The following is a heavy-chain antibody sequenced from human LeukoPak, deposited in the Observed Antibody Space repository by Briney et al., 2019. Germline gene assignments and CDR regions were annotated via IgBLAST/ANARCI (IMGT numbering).Heavy chain of an antibody. CDR1: GFTFSSYA. D-gene: IGHD6-13*01. CDR3: ARDGLGSSSWYVRPTEYFQH. J-gene: IGHJ1*01. Sequence: PGRSLRLSCAASGFTFSSYAMHWVRQAPGKGLEWVAVISYDGSNKYYADSVKGRFTISRDNSKNTLYLQMNSLRAEDTAVYYCARDGLGSSSWYVRPTEYFQHWGQGTLVTASS. V-gene: IGHV3-30-3*01. CDR2: ISYDGSNK.